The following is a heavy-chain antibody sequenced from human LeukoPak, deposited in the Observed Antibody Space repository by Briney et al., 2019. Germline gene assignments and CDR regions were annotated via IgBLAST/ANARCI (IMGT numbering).Heavy chain of an antibody. CDR2: ISGSADST. CDR1: GFTFDIYA. V-gene: IGHV3-23*01. Sequence: GGSLRLSCAASGFTFDIYAMNWVRQAPGKGLEWVSTISGSADSTYYADSAKGRFTISRDQSKNTLYLQMSSLRADDTAVYYCAKSGLGYCSSTSCLYYFDYWGQGTLVTVSS. D-gene: IGHD2-2*01. CDR3: AKSGLGYCSSTSCLYYFDY. J-gene: IGHJ4*02.